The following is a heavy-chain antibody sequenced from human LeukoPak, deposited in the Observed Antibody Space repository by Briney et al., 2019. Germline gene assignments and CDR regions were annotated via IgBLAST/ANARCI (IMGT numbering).Heavy chain of an antibody. CDR3: ASRGSFGYFDY. CDR2: MYYSGST. Sequence: SETLSLTCTVSGGSITSDYWSWPRQPPGKGLEWIGYMYYSGSTNYNPSLKSRVNISVDTSKNQFSLKLSSVTAADTAVYYCASRGSFGYFDYWGQGTLVTVSS. J-gene: IGHJ4*02. V-gene: IGHV4-59*08. D-gene: IGHD1-26*01. CDR1: GGSITSDY.